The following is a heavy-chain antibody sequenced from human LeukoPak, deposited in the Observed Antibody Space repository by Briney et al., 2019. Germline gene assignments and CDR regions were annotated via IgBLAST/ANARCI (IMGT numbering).Heavy chain of an antibody. V-gene: IGHV3-30*18. CDR1: GFTFSSYG. CDR3: AKDRSYPPQGAFDI. D-gene: IGHD1-26*01. Sequence: GGSLRLSCAASGFTFSSYGMHWVRQAPGKGLEWVAVISYDGSNKYYADSVKGRFTISRDNSKNTLYLQMNSLRAEDTAVYYCAKDRSYPPQGAFDIWGQGTMVTVSS. J-gene: IGHJ3*02. CDR2: ISYDGSNK.